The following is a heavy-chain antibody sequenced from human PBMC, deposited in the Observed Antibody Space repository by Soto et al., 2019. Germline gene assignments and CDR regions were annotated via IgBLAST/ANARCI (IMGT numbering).Heavy chain of an antibody. D-gene: IGHD1-26*01. Sequence: ASVKVSCKASGDTFSTYTITWMRQAPGQGLEWMGGIIPRSATSKYAQKLQGRVTMTTDTSTSTAYMELRSLRSDDTAVYYCARASGSSYWFDPWGQGTLVTVSS. CDR2: IIPRSATS. J-gene: IGHJ5*02. V-gene: IGHV1-18*01. CDR1: GDTFSTYT. CDR3: ARASGSSYWFDP.